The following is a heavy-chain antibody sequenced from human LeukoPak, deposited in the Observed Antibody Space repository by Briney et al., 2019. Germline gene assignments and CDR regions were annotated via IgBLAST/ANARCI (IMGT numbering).Heavy chain of an antibody. D-gene: IGHD2-2*01. V-gene: IGHV3-7*01. CDR2: IKQDGSEK. CDR3: ARDDCSSISCYRNWFDP. J-gene: IGHJ5*02. CDR1: GFTFSSYW. Sequence: PGGSLRLSCAASGFTFSSYWMSWVRQAPGKGLEWVANIKQDGSEKYYVDSVKGRFTISRDTAKNSLYLQMNSLRAEDTAVYYCARDDCSSISCYRNWFDPWGQGTLVTVSS.